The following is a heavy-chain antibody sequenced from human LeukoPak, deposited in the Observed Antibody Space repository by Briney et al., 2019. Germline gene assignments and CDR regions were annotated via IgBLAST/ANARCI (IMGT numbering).Heavy chain of an antibody. CDR1: GFTVSSNY. CDR2: IYSGGST. V-gene: IGHV3-66*01. Sequence: PGGSLRLSCAASGFTVSSNYMSWVRQAPGKGLEWVSVIYSGGSTYYADSVKGRFTISRDNSKNTLYLQMNSLRAEDTAVYYCAKGALYYYGSGSYAPFDYWGQGTLVTVSS. CDR3: AKGALYYYGSGSYAPFDY. D-gene: IGHD3-10*01. J-gene: IGHJ4*02.